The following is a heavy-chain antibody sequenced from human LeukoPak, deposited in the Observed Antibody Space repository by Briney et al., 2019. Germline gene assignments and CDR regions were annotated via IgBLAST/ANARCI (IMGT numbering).Heavy chain of an antibody. Sequence: GFLKGSMPASTYTSEHLSMHWVGHAAGKGRKSVSLPNREKGSTYYADSVKGRFTIYRDNSKNSLYLQMNSLRTEDTALYYCAKASSGRLGSSWYYYYMDVWGKGTTVTVSS. CDR1: TYTSEHLS. V-gene: IGHV3-43*01. J-gene: IGHJ6*03. CDR2: PNREKGST. D-gene: IGHD6-13*01. CDR3: AKASSGRLGSSWYYYYMDV.